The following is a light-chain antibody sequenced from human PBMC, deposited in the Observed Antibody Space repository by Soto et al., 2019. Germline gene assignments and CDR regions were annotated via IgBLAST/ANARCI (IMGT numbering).Light chain of an antibody. CDR2: AAS. V-gene: IGKV1-27*01. CDR1: QGIDTY. CDR3: QKYTRAPFT. J-gene: IGKJ3*01. Sequence: DIQMTQSPSSLSASVGDRVTITCRASQGIDTYLAWYQQKPGQVPKLLIYAASTLQSGVPSRFSGSGSGTDFTRTISSLQPEDVATYFCQKYTRAPFTFGPGTKGDIK.